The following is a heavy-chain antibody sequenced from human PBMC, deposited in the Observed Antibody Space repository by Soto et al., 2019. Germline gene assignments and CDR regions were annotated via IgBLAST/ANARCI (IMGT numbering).Heavy chain of an antibody. CDR2: IYYSGST. D-gene: IGHD2-15*01. Sequence: PSETLSLTCTVSGGSISSYYWSWIRQPPGKGLEWIGYIYYSGSTNYNPSLKGRVTISVDTSKNQFSLKLSSVTAADTAVYYCARENIVVVVAATAFRAFDIWGQGTMVTVSS. V-gene: IGHV4-59*01. J-gene: IGHJ3*02. CDR1: GGSISSYY. CDR3: ARENIVVVVAATAFRAFDI.